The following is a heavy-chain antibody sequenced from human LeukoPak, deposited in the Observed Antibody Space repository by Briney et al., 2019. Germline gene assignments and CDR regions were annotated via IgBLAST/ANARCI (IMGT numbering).Heavy chain of an antibody. V-gene: IGHV1-8*01. D-gene: IGHD6-19*01. Sequence: GASVKVSCKASGYTFTSYDINWVRQATGQGLEWMGWMNPNSGNTGYAQKFQGRVTMTEDTSTDTACMELSSLRSEDTAVYYCATSGQQWLVRFPFDYWGQGTLVTVSS. CDR2: MNPNSGNT. CDR3: ATSGQQWLVRFPFDY. J-gene: IGHJ4*02. CDR1: GYTFTSYD.